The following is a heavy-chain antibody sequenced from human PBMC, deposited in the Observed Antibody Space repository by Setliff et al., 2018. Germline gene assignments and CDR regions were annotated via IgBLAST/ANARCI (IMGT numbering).Heavy chain of an antibody. CDR2: MYGVGAT. J-gene: IGHJ4*02. CDR1: GFSINVCS. V-gene: IGHV3-23*01. D-gene: IGHD4-17*01. Sequence: PGGSLRLSCAASGFSINVCSMTWVRQAPGKGLECVSGMYGVGATFYADSVKGRFTISRGISENTLYLQMNSLRPEDTAVYYCAKDRVPDGYWDFDYWGQGILVTVSS. CDR3: AKDRVPDGYWDFDY.